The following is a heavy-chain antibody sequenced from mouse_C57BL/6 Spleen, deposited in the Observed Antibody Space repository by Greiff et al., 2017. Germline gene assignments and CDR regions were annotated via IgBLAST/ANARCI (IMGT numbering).Heavy chain of an antibody. CDR1: GYAFSSYW. CDR3: ARLVTWVYYFDY. V-gene: IGHV1-80*01. CDR2: IYPGDGDT. Sequence: QVQLQQSGAELVKPGASVKISCKASGYAFSSYWMNWVKQRPGKGLEWIGQIYPGDGDTNYNGKVKGKATLTADKSSSTAYMQLSSLTSEDSAVYFCARLVTWVYYFDYWGQGTTLTVSS. J-gene: IGHJ2*01. D-gene: IGHD2-10*02.